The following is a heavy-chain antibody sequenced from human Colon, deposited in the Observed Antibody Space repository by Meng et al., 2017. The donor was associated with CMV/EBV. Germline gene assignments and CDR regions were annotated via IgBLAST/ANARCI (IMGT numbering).Heavy chain of an antibody. J-gene: IGHJ6*02. CDR3: ARGNKGGDYYFYGMDL. V-gene: IGHV3-11*01. Sequence: GESLKISCVASEFPLRDYYIKWIRRAPGKGLEWISYISSDGSSIYYAESVKGRFTISRDNSKNAVYLQMNSVNAGDAAVYYCARGNKGGDYYFYGMDLWGQGTTVTVSS. CDR2: ISSDGSSI. CDR1: EFPLRDYY. D-gene: IGHD6-25*01.